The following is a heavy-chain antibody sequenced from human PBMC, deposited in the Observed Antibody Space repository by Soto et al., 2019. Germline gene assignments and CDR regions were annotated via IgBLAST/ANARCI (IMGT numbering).Heavy chain of an antibody. CDR2: IYHSGST. Sequence: SETLSLTCAVSGGSISSGGYSWSWIRPPPGKGLEWIGYIYHSGSTYYNPSLKSRVTISVDRSKNQFSLKLSSVTAADTAVYYCARGYCSGGSCYSRAIDYWGHGTLVTVSS. CDR1: GGSISSGGYS. D-gene: IGHD2-15*01. V-gene: IGHV4-30-2*01. J-gene: IGHJ4*01. CDR3: ARGYCSGGSCYSRAIDY.